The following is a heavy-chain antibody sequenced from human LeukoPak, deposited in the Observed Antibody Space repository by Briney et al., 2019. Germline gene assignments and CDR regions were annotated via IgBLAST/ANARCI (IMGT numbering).Heavy chain of an antibody. Sequence: GGSLRLSCVGSGFTFRNYWMSWVRQAPGKGLEWVANIKEDGSEKYYVDSVKGRFTTSRDNVKSSVFLEVNSLRVDETAVYYCARGGSIGGRFAYWGQGTLVTVSS. D-gene: IGHD1-26*01. CDR2: IKEDGSEK. J-gene: IGHJ4*02. CDR1: GFTFRNYW. V-gene: IGHV3-7*01. CDR3: ARGGSIGGRFAY.